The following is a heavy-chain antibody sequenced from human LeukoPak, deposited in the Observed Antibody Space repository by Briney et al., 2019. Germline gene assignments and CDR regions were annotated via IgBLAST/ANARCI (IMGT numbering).Heavy chain of an antibody. V-gene: IGHV3-13*01. CDR3: VALGDRVY. Sequence: GGSLRLSCAASGFTFSSYDMHWVRQATGKGLEWVSAISAAGDTYYLDSVKGRFTISRENAKNSLYLQMNSLRAGDTAVYYCVALGDRVYWGQGTLVTVSS. CDR2: ISAAGDT. CDR1: GFTFSSYD. D-gene: IGHD2-21*02. J-gene: IGHJ4*02.